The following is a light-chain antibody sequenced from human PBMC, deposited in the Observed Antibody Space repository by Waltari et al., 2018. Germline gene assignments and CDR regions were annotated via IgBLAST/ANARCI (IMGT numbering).Light chain of an antibody. CDR3: QVWDHGSDGGV. CDR1: DIAVQN. J-gene: IGLJ3*02. Sequence: SYVLTQPPSVSVAPGQTAKITCGGSDIAVQNVHEYQQRPGQAPVLVVYDDTDRPSGIPERFSGSNSRNTATLTISRVEAGDEADYYCQVWDHGSDGGVFGGGTELIV. V-gene: IGLV3-21*02. CDR2: DDT.